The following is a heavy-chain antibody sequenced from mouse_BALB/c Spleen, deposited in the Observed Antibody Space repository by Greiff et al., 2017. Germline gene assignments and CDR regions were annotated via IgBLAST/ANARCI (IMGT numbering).Heavy chain of an antibody. CDR3: ARYYRYDGYYAMDY. Sequence: EVMLVESGGGLVQPGGSRKLSCAASGFTFSSFGMHWVRQAPEKGLEWVAYISSGSSTIYYADTVKGRFTISRDNPKNTLFLQMTSLRSEDTAMYYCARYYRYDGYYAMDYWGQGTSVTVSS. D-gene: IGHD2-14*01. V-gene: IGHV5-17*02. CDR1: GFTFSSFG. CDR2: ISSGSSTI. J-gene: IGHJ4*01.